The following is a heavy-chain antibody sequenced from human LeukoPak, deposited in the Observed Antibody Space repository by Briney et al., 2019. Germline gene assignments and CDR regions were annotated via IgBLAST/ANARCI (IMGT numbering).Heavy chain of an antibody. D-gene: IGHD6-19*01. CDR3: ALRALPVAGTVYFDY. Sequence: GSAVTVSFKASGCTFSIYTISWMRQPPAQELEWMGGIIPIFGIANYAQKSQGRVTITADKSTSTAYMELSSLRSEDTAVYYCALRALPVAGTVYFDYCGQGTLVTVSS. V-gene: IGHV1-69*17. CDR1: GCTFSIYT. J-gene: IGHJ4*02. CDR2: IIPIFGIA.